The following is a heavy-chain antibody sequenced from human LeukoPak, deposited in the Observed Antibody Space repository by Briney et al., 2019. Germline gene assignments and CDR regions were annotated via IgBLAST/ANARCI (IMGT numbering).Heavy chain of an antibody. Sequence: SETLSLTCAVYGGSFSGYYWSWIRQPPGKGLEWIGSIYHSGSTYYNPSLKSRVTISVDTSKNQFSLKLSSVTAADTAVYYCARADFGDYPPDYWGQGTLVTVSS. J-gene: IGHJ4*02. CDR1: GGSFSGYY. CDR3: ARADFGDYPPDY. V-gene: IGHV4-34*01. CDR2: IYHSGST. D-gene: IGHD4-17*01.